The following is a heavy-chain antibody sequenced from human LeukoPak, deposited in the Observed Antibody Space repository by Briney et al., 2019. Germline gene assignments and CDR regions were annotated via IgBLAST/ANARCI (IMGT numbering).Heavy chain of an antibody. D-gene: IGHD5-18*01. Sequence: PSETLSLTCTSGGSISSSSYYWGWIRQPPGKGLEWIGTIYYSGSTYYNPSLNSPVTMSVDTSKNQFSLKLTSVTDADTAVYYCARLLRGYNFGYDIRSIDYWGQGTLVTVSS. CDR2: IYYSGST. V-gene: IGHV4-39*01. CDR1: GGSISSSSYY. CDR3: ARLLRGYNFGYDIRSIDY. J-gene: IGHJ4*02.